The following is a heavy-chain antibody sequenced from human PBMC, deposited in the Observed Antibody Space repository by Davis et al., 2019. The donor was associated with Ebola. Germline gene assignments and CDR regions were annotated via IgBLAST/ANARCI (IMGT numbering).Heavy chain of an antibody. CDR2: ISSSSSYT. CDR1: GFTFSDYY. CDR3: ARDGTLRFLEWLRYGMDV. J-gene: IGHJ6*02. Sequence: GGSLRLSCAASGFTFSDYYMSWIRQAPGKGLEWVSYISSSSSYTNYADSVKGRFTISRDNAKNSLYLQMNSLRAEDTAVYYCARDGTLRFLEWLRYGMDVWGQGTTVTVSS. V-gene: IGHV3-11*06. D-gene: IGHD3-3*01.